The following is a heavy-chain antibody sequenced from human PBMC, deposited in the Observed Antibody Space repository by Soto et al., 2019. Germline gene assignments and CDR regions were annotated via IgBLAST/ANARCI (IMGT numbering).Heavy chain of an antibody. V-gene: IGHV3-15*01. CDR1: GFTFSNIW. Sequence: EVQLVESGGGLIKPGGSLRLSYAASGFTFSNIWMTWVRQAPGKGLEWVGRIKSKTAGGTIDYAAPVKGRFTISRDDSKNMLYLQMNSLRTEDTAVYYCTTVGRSGYDDWGQGTPVTVSS. D-gene: IGHD5-12*01. J-gene: IGHJ4*02. CDR3: TTVGRSGYDD. CDR2: IKSKTAGGTI.